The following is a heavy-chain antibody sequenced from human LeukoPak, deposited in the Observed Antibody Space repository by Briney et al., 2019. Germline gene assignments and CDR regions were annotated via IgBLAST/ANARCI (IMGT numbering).Heavy chain of an antibody. V-gene: IGHV1-2*02. Sequence: ASVKVSCKASGYTFTGYYMHWVRQAPGQGLEWMGWINPNSGGTNYAQKFQGRVTMTRDTSTSTAYMELSRLRSDDTAVYYCARVYYYGSGSSNLFDYWGQGTLVTVSS. J-gene: IGHJ4*02. CDR3: ARVYYYGSGSSNLFDY. CDR1: GYTFTGYY. CDR2: INPNSGGT. D-gene: IGHD3-10*01.